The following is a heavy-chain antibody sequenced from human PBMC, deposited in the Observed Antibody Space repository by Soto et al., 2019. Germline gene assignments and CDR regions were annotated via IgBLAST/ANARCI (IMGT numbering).Heavy chain of an antibody. CDR1: GFTFSTHA. CDR3: AKASLPLGGSDF. V-gene: IGHV3-23*01. CDR2: IGANGGSI. J-gene: IGHJ4*02. Sequence: EVQLLESGGGLVQPGGSLRLSCAASGFTFSTHAMSWVRQAPGKGLEWVSSIGANGGSIYYADSVKGRFTISRDNSKNTLYLQMNSLRAEDTVVFYCAKASLPLGGSDFWGQGTRVTVSS. D-gene: IGHD3-10*01.